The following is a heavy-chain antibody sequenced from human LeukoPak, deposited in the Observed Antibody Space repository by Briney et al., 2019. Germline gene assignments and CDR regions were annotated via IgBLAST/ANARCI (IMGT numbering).Heavy chain of an antibody. D-gene: IGHD3-10*01. V-gene: IGHV3-23*01. Sequence: TGGSLRLSCAASGFTFSSYAMSWVRQAPGKGLEWVSAISGSGGSTYYADSVKGRFTISRDNSKNTLYLQMNSLRAEDTAVYYCAKDRLDGTSGYYYYMDVWGKGTTVTVSS. J-gene: IGHJ6*03. CDR3: AKDRLDGTSGYYYYMDV. CDR1: GFTFSSYA. CDR2: ISGSGGST.